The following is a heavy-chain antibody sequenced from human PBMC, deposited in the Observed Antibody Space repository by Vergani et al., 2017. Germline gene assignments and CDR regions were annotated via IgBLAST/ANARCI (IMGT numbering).Heavy chain of an antibody. CDR3: ATLGGPHYFDY. V-gene: IGHV3-9*01. Sequence: EVQLVESGGGLVQPGRSLRLSCAASGFTFDDYALHWVRQAPGKGVEWVSRISGNSGSIGYADSVKGRFTSARDNAKNSLYLQMNSLRAEDTALYYCATLGGPHYFDYWGQGTLVTVSS. CDR1: GFTFDDYA. J-gene: IGHJ4*02. CDR2: ISGNSGSI. D-gene: IGHD3-16*01.